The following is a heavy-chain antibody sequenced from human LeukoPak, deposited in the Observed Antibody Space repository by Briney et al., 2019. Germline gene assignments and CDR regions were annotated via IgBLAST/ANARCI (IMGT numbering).Heavy chain of an antibody. CDR1: GFTFSSYA. Sequence: GGSLRLSCAASGFTFSSYAMSWVRQAPGKGLEWISYISSSAITTYYTDAVRGRFTISRDNDKESMYLHMNSLRAEDTALYYCARANNWNYPYYFDCWGQGTLVIVSS. D-gene: IGHD1-7*01. CDR3: ARANNWNYPYYFDC. J-gene: IGHJ4*02. CDR2: ISSSAITT. V-gene: IGHV3-48*04.